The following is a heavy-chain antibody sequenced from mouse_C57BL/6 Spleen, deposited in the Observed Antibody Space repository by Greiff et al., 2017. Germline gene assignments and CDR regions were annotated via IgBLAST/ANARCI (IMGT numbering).Heavy chain of an antibody. CDR3: ARGGYITTVVATDYFDY. V-gene: IGHV1-80*01. CDR1: GYAFSSYW. Sequence: VQLQQSGAELVKPGASVKISCKASGYAFSSYWMNWVKQRPGKGLEWIGQIYPGDGDTNYNGKFKGKATLTADKSSSTAYMQLSSLTSEDSAVYFCARGGYITTVVATDYFDYWGQGTTLTVSS. CDR2: IYPGDGDT. D-gene: IGHD1-1*01. J-gene: IGHJ2*01.